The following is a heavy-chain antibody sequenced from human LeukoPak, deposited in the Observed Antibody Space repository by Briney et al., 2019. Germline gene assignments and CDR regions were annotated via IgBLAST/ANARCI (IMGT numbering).Heavy chain of an antibody. J-gene: IGHJ4*02. CDR3: ASDEKVATIWPIDY. V-gene: IGHV3-7*01. Sequence: GGSLRLSCAASGFTFSSYWMSWVRQAPGKGLEWVANIKQDGSEKYYGDSVKGRFTIGRDNAKNSLSLQMNSLRAADTAVCYCASDEKVATIWPIDYWGQGTLVTVSS. D-gene: IGHD5-12*01. CDR1: GFTFSSYW. CDR2: IKQDGSEK.